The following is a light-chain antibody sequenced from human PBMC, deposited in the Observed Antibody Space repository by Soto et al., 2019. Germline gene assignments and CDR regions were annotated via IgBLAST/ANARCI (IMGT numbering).Light chain of an antibody. J-gene: IGKJ2*01. V-gene: IGKV1-6*01. Sequence: AIPMTQSPSSLSTSVGDRVTITCRASQGIKNDVAWYQQKPGQAPKLLIYAASSLQTGVPPRFSGSGSGTDFTLTISSLQPEDFATYYCLQDYNYPYTFGQGTKLEIK. CDR3: LQDYNYPYT. CDR2: AAS. CDR1: QGIKND.